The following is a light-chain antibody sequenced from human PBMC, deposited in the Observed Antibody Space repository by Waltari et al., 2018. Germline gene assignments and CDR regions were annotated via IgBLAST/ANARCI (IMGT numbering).Light chain of an antibody. Sequence: EIVLTQSPATLSVSPGERATLSCRASQSVKTNLAWYQQKPGQDPRLLIYGASNRATGVPARFSGSGSGTDFTLTISSLQSEDFALYYCQQYNHWPPVFTFGPGTKLDIK. J-gene: IGKJ3*01. CDR1: QSVKTN. V-gene: IGKV3-15*01. CDR2: GAS. CDR3: QQYNHWPPVFT.